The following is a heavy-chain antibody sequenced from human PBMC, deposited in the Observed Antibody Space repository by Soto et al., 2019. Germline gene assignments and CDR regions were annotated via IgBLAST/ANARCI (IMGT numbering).Heavy chain of an antibody. CDR2: TYYNGNA. J-gene: IGHJ4*02. V-gene: IGHV4-34*01. D-gene: IGHD3-10*01. CDR1: RGSFSGYY. Sequence: SETLSLTCGVYRGSFSGYYWSWIRQPPGKGLEWIGTTYYNGNAYYNPSLKSRVSMSVDTSKNQFSLKLVSVTAADTVVYYCARHFVAVVIKGWGYWGQGTLVTVSS. CDR3: ARHFVAVVIKGWGY.